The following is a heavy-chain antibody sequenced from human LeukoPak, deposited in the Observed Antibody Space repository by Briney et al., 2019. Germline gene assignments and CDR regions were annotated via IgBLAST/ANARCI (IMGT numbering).Heavy chain of an antibody. D-gene: IGHD6-13*01. CDR3: ARGRKVAADFDY. CDR2: MNPNSGNT. J-gene: IGHJ4*02. CDR1: GYTFTSYY. V-gene: IGHV1-8*02. Sequence: ASVKVSCKASGYTFTSYYMHWVRQAPGQGLEWMGWMNPNSGNTGYAQKFQGRVTMTRNTSISTAYMELSSLRSEDTAVYYCARGRKVAADFDYWGQGTLVTVSS.